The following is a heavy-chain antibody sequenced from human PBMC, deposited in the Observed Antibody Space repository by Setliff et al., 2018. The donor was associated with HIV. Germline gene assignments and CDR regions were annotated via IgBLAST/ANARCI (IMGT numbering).Heavy chain of an antibody. CDR1: GFTFSTYS. V-gene: IGHV3-48*01. Sequence: PGGSLRLSCVGSGFTFSTYSMSWVRQVPGKGLEWIAYIYPSYSTVHYGDSVKGRFTISTDNAKNSVFLQMDSLRAEDTAVYYCARREYNYVPRAFGLWGQGTMVTVSS. J-gene: IGHJ3*01. CDR2: IYPSYSTV. CDR3: ARREYNYVPRAFGL. D-gene: IGHD3-10*02.